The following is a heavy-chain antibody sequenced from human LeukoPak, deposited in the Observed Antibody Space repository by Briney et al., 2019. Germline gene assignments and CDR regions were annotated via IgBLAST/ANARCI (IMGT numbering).Heavy chain of an antibody. CDR2: IYYSGST. Sequence: SETLSPTCTVSGGSISSSSYYWGWIRQPPGMGLEWVGSIYYSGSTYYNPSLKSRVTISVDTSKNQFSLKLSSVTAADTAVYYCASQMITFGGVIVGFDYWGQGTLVTVSS. D-gene: IGHD3-16*02. J-gene: IGHJ4*02. V-gene: IGHV4-39*01. CDR3: ASQMITFGGVIVGFDY. CDR1: GGSISSSSYY.